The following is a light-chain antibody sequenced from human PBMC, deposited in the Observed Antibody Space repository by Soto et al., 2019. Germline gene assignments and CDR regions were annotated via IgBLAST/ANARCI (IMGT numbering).Light chain of an antibody. J-gene: IGKJ5*01. CDR1: QDIGSF. Sequence: AIRMTQSPSSLSASTGDRVAITCRASQDIGSFLAWYQQKPGKAPKLLIYDASTLQSGVPSRFGGSGSGTDFTLTISSLQSEDFATYYCQQLNSYPITFGQGTRLEIK. CDR3: QQLNSYPIT. CDR2: DAS. V-gene: IGKV1-8*01.